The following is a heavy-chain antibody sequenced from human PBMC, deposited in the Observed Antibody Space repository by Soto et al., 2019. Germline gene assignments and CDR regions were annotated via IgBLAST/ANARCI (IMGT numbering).Heavy chain of an antibody. Sequence: EVQLVESGGALVQRGGSLRLSCVASGFTFSVYSMNWVRQAPGKGLEWFSYITSDTKTIKYADSVKGRFTISRDNAKNSVYLQMISLRDEDTAVYYCARSVEGQFDYWGQGTVVTVSS. D-gene: IGHD6-19*01. CDR3: ARSVEGQFDY. V-gene: IGHV3-48*02. CDR1: GFTFSVYS. CDR2: ITSDTKTI. J-gene: IGHJ4*02.